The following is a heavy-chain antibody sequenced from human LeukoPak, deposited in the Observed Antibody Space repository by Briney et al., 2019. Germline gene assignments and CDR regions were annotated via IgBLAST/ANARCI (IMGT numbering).Heavy chain of an antibody. CDR1: GGSFSGYY. D-gene: IGHD3-3*01. V-gene: IGHV4-34*01. J-gene: IGHJ4*02. Sequence: SETLSLTCAVYGGSFSGYYWSWIRQPPGKGLEWIGEINHSGSTNYNPSLKSRLTISVDTSKNQFSLKLSSVTAADTAVYYCARGHYDFWSGYRSQNFDYWGQGTLVTVSS. CDR3: ARGHYDFWSGYRSQNFDY. CDR2: INHSGST.